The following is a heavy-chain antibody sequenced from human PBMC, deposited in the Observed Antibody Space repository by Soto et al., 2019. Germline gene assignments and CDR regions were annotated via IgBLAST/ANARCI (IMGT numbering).Heavy chain of an antibody. CDR3: TVDEIVLVPAASDYYGMDV. J-gene: IGHJ6*02. CDR2: IRSKAYGGTT. V-gene: IGHV3-49*03. Sequence: GGSLRLSCTASGFTFGDYAMSWFRQAPGKGLEWVGFIRSKAYGGTTEYAASVKSRFTISRDDSKSIDYLQMNSLKTEDTAVYYCTVDEIVLVPAASDYYGMDVWGQGTTVTVSS. D-gene: IGHD2-2*01. CDR1: GFTFGDYA.